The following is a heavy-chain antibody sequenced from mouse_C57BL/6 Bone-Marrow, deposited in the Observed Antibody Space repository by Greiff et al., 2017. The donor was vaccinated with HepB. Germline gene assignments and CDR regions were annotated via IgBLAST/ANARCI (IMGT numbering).Heavy chain of an antibody. J-gene: IGHJ4*01. CDR3: GRDDYEVGYYAMDY. V-gene: IGHV5-17*01. CDR1: GFTFSDYG. D-gene: IGHD2-4*01. CDR2: ISSGSSTI. Sequence: EVKLVESGGGLVKPGGSLKLSCAASGFTFSDYGMHWVRQAPEKGLEWVAYISSGSSTIYYADTVKGRFTISRDNAKNTLFLQMTSLRSEDTAMYYCGRDDYEVGYYAMDYWGQGTSVTVSS.